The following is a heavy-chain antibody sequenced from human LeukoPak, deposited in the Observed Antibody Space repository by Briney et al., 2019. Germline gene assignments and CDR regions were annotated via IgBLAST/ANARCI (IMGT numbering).Heavy chain of an antibody. CDR1: GFPFSNTG. Sequence: GGPLRLSCAASGFPFSNTGMNWARQPPGKGLEWAGRIKSKTDGGTTDYAAPVKGRFTISRDDSKNTLYLQMNSLKTEDTAVYSCTTRDYYQGMDVWGQGTTVTVSS. CDR2: IKSKTDGGTT. V-gene: IGHV3-15*07. CDR3: TTRDYYQGMDV. J-gene: IGHJ6*02.